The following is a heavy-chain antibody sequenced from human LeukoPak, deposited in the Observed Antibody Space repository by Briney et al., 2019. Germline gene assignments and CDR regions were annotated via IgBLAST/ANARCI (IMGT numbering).Heavy chain of an antibody. CDR2: IRYDGGNK. Sequence: TGGSLRLSCAASGFTFSSYGMHWVRQAPGKGLEWVAFIRYDGGNKYYADSVKGRFTISRDNSKNTLYLQMNSLRAEDTAVYYCAKDSRRSSTDYWGQGTLVTVSS. CDR3: AKDSRRSSTDY. J-gene: IGHJ4*02. D-gene: IGHD6-13*01. V-gene: IGHV3-30*02. CDR1: GFTFSSYG.